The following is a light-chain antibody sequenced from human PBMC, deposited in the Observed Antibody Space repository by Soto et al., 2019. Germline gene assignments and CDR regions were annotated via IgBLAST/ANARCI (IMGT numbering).Light chain of an antibody. Sequence: QSALTQPASVSGSPGQSITISCTGTSSDVRSYNFVSWYQQHPGKAPKLMIYEGSKRPSGVSNRFSGSKSGNTASLTISGLQAEDEADYYCCSYAGSSTWVFGGGTKVTVL. V-gene: IGLV2-23*01. J-gene: IGLJ3*02. CDR3: CSYAGSSTWV. CDR1: SSDVRSYNF. CDR2: EGS.